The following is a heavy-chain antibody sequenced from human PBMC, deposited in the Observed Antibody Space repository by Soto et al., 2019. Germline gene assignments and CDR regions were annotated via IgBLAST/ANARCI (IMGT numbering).Heavy chain of an antibody. CDR1: GFTFSNTW. V-gene: IGHV3-15*07. CDR2: IKRNADGATT. Sequence: PGGSLRLSCAASGFTFSNTWLNWVRQAPGKGLEWVGRIKRNADGATTDYAASVTGRFTISRDDSRNTLSLQMNSLKVEGTAVYFCTTDIYPQSFVDIYDIWGQGTRVTVSS. J-gene: IGHJ3*02. D-gene: IGHD3-9*01. CDR3: TTDIYPQSFVDIYDI.